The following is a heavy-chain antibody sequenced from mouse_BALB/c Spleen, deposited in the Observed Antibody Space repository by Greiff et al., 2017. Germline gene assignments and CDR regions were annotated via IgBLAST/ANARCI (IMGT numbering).Heavy chain of an antibody. D-gene: IGHD2-14*01. J-gene: IGHJ4*01. Sequence: QVQLQQSGAELAKPGASVKMSCKASGYTFTSYWMHWVKQRPGQGLEWIGYINPSTGYTEYNQKFKDKATLTADKSSSTAYMQLSSLTSEDSAVYYCARSGYRYDRYAMDYWGQGTSVTVSS. CDR3: ARSGYRYDRYAMDY. V-gene: IGHV1-7*01. CDR1: GYTFTSYW. CDR2: INPSTGYT.